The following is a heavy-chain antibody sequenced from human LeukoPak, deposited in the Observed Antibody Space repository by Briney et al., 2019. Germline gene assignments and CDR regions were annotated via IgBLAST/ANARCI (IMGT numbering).Heavy chain of an antibody. CDR2: ISSSSSTI. D-gene: IGHD1-26*01. V-gene: IGHV3-48*01. CDR1: GVTFSSYS. CDR3: ARGLNSGSNPYFDY. Sequence: GGSLRLSCAASGVTFSSYSLNWVRQAPGKGLEWLSYISSSSSTIYYADSVKGRFTISRDNAKNSLYLQMNGLRAEDTAVYYCARGLNSGSNPYFDYWGQGTLVTVAS. J-gene: IGHJ4*02.